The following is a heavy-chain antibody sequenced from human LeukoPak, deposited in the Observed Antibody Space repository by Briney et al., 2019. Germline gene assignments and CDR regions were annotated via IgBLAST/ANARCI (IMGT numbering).Heavy chain of an antibody. V-gene: IGHV3-30-3*01. J-gene: IGHJ4*02. CDR1: GFTFSSYA. Sequence: PGRSLRLSCAASGFTFSSYAMHWVRQAPGKGLEWVAVISYDGSNKYYADSVKGRFTISRDNSKNTLYLQMNSLRAEDTAVYYCARDVLTESSTVGYWGQGTLVTVSS. CDR2: ISYDGSNK. D-gene: IGHD2-2*01. CDR3: ARDVLTESSTVGY.